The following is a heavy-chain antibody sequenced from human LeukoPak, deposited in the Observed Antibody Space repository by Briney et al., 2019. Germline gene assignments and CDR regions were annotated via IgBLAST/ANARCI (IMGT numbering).Heavy chain of an antibody. CDR2: INHSGRT. V-gene: IGHV4-34*01. D-gene: IGHD3-22*01. CDR3: ARRYYYDSSGFDY. CDR1: GGSFSGYY. J-gene: IGHJ4*02. Sequence: SETLSLTCAVYGGSFSGYYWSWIRQPPGKGLEWIGEINHSGRTNYNPSLKSRVTISVDTSKNQFSLKLSSVTAADTAVYYCARRYYYDSSGFDYWGQGTLVTVSS.